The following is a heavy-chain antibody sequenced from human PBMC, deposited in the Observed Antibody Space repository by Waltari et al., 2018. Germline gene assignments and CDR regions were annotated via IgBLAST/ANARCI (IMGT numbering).Heavy chain of an antibody. Sequence: QVQLQESGPALVKSSETLSLTCDVSGYAVNSGFYWGWIRQAPGKGLEWVATIYHDGTTFYNPSLKSRLSVSMDTSKNQISLTLKSVTASDTAVYYCSRQVLGYCTSAACRRLESWGQGTLVTVSS. CDR3: SRQVLGYCTSAACRRLES. V-gene: IGHV4-38-2*01. J-gene: IGHJ4*02. CDR2: IYHDGTT. D-gene: IGHD2-2*03. CDR1: GYAVNSGFY.